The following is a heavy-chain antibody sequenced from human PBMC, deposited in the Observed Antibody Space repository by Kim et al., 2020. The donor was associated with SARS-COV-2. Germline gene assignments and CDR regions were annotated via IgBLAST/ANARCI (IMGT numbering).Heavy chain of an antibody. D-gene: IGHD2-15*01. J-gene: IGHJ4*02. CDR3: AKKEIVGPLDY. CDR1: GGTFGTYT. V-gene: IGHV1-69*13. Sequence: SVKVSCKASGGTFGTYTITWVRQAPGQGLEWMGGIIPIFGTPDYAQNFQGRVTLSADESTKTVYMELSSLRAEDTAVYYCAKKEIVGPLDYWGQGSLVTVSS. CDR2: IIPIFGTP.